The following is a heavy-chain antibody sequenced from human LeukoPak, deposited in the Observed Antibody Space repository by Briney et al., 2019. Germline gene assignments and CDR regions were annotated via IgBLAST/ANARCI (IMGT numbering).Heavy chain of an antibody. Sequence: PGGSLRLSCAASGFTVSSNYMSWVRQAPGKGLEWVSVIYSGGSTYYADSVKGRFTISRDNSKNTLYLQMNSLRAEDTALYYCARDGGIAAAGTSGIFDYWGQGTLVTVSS. J-gene: IGHJ4*02. V-gene: IGHV3-53*01. D-gene: IGHD6-13*01. CDR3: ARDGGIAAAGTSGIFDY. CDR1: GFTVSSNY. CDR2: IYSGGST.